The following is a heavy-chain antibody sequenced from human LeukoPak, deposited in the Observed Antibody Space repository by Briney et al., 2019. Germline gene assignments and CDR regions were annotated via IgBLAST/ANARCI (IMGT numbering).Heavy chain of an antibody. J-gene: IGHJ4*02. Sequence: GGSLRLSCAASGFTFSSYSMNWVRQAPGKGLEWVSSVSSSSSYIYYADSVKGRFTISRDNAKNSLYLQMNSLRAEDTAVYYCARRIVATKHFDYWGQGTLVTVSS. CDR2: VSSSSSYI. CDR3: ARRIVATKHFDY. D-gene: IGHD5-12*01. CDR1: GFTFSSYS. V-gene: IGHV3-21*01.